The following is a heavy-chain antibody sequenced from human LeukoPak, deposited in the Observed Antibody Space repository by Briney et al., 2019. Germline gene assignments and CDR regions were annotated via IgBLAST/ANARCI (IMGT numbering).Heavy chain of an antibody. CDR3: AKTKKGSYLAFDI. J-gene: IGHJ3*02. Sequence: GGSLRLFCAASGFTFRSYAMSWVRQAPGKGMEWVSAISGSGGSTYYADSVKGRFTISRDNSKNTLYLQMNSLRAEDTAVYYCAKTKKGSYLAFDIWGQGTMVTVSS. V-gene: IGHV3-23*01. CDR1: GFTFRSYA. CDR2: ISGSGGST.